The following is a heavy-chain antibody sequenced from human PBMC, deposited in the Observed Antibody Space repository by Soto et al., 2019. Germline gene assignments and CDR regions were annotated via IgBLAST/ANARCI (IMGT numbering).Heavy chain of an antibody. D-gene: IGHD4-17*01. CDR2: IYYSGST. J-gene: IGHJ6*03. Sequence: QVQLQESGPGLVKPSETLSLTCTVSGGSISSYYWSWIRQPPGKGLEWIGYIYYSGSTNYNPSLKSRVTISVDTSKNQFSLKLSSVTAADTAVYYCARWGTTGTGYYYYYMDVWGKGTTVTVSS. V-gene: IGHV4-59*08. CDR3: ARWGTTGTGYYYYYMDV. CDR1: GGSISSYY.